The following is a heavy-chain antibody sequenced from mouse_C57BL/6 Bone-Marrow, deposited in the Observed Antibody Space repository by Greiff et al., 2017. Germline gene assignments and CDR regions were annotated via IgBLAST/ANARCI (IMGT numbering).Heavy chain of an antibody. V-gene: IGHV1-64*01. CDR1: GYTFTSYW. Sequence: VQLQQPGAELVKPGASVKLSCKASGYTFTSYWMHWVKQRPGQGLEWIGMIHPNSGSTNYNEKFKSKATLTVDKSSSTAYMHLCTLTYVDSAVYYCGPYYFDYWGQGTTLTVSS. J-gene: IGHJ2*01. CDR2: IHPNSGST. CDR3: GPYYFDY.